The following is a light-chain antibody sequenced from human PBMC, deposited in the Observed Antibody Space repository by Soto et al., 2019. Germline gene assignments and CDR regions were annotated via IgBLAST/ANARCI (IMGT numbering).Light chain of an antibody. CDR3: GAWDGSLSGYV. Sequence: QSVLTQPPSVSAAPGQMVTISCSGSSSNIGNNFVSWFQQLPGTAPRLLIYENNKRPSGVPDRFSGSKSGTSATLGITGLQTGDEADYYCGAWDGSLSGYVFGTGTKLTVL. CDR1: SSNIGNNF. J-gene: IGLJ1*01. CDR2: ENN. V-gene: IGLV1-51*02.